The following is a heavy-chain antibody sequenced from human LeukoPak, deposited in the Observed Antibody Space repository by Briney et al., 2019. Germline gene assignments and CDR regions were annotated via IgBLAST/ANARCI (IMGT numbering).Heavy chain of an antibody. Sequence: ASVKVSCKASGGTFSSYAISWVRQAPGQGLEWMGWIGADSGDTHGDTHYAEKLQGRVTMTTDTSTDTAYMDLRSLTSDDTAVYYCARGSSPYNWYFDLWGRGTLVTVSS. CDR1: GGTFSSYA. V-gene: IGHV1-18*01. CDR3: ARGSSPYNWYFDL. D-gene: IGHD4-11*01. CDR2: IGADSGDTHGDT. J-gene: IGHJ2*01.